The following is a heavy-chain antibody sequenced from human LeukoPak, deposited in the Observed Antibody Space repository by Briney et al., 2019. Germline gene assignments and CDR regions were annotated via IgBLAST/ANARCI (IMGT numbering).Heavy chain of an antibody. V-gene: IGHV4-34*01. J-gene: IGHJ6*03. CDR3: ARDKDSGSYFIRDHYIQYMDV. D-gene: IGHD3-10*01. CDR1: GGSFSGYY. CDR2: INHSGST. Sequence: SETLSLTCAVYGGSFSGYYWSWIRQPPGKGLEWIGEINHSGSTNYNPSLKSRVTISVDTSKNQFSLKLSSVTAADTAVYYCARDKDSGSYFIRDHYIQYMDVWGKGTTVSIPS.